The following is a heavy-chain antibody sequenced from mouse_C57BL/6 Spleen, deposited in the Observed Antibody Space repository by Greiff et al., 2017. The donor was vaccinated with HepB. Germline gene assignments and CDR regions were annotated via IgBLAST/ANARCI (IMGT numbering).Heavy chain of an antibody. V-gene: IGHV1-82*01. J-gene: IGHJ4*01. CDR1: GYAFSSSW. CDR2: IYPGDGDT. CDR3: ARGDTLSYAMDD. Sequence: VQLQQSGPELVKPGASVKISCKASGYAFSSSWMNWVKQRPGKGLEWIGRIYPGDGDTNYNGKFKGKATLTADKSSSTAYMQLSSLTSECSAVYFWARGDTLSYAMDDWGQGTSVTVSS.